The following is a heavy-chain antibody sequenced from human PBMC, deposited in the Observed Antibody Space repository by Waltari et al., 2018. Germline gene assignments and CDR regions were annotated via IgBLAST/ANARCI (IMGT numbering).Heavy chain of an antibody. CDR2: VFSNGRV. J-gene: IGHJ4*02. V-gene: IGHV4-61*02. CDR3: ARDTGYSKSLCDH. Sequence: QVQLQESGPGLVKPSQTLSLTCTVSGGSINRDRLFWIWIRQPAGQGLEWIGRVFSNGRVDYNPSLRRRVTISRDTSRNEFSLKLMSVTAADTAFYYCARDTGYSKSLCDHWGPGTQVIVSS. D-gene: IGHD4-4*01. CDR1: GGSINRDRLF.